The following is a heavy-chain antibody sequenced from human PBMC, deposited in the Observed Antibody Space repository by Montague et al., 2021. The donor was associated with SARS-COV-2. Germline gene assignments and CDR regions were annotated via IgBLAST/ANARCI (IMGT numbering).Heavy chain of an antibody. CDR1: GVSVTDYY. CDR2: VLYNKGT. Sequence: SETLSLTCTVSGVSVTDYYWNWIRQPPGKGLEWVGDVLYNKGTNFNPSLKSRVAISVDTSKNQFSLRLTSVTAADTAFYYCVRRPHYDGFNGPPDFWGQGTLVTVSS. J-gene: IGHJ4*02. CDR3: VRRPHYDGFNGPPDF. D-gene: IGHD3-16*01. V-gene: IGHV4-59*08.